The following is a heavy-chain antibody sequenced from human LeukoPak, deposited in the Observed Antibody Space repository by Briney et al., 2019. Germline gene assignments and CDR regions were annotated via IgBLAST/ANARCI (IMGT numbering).Heavy chain of an antibody. CDR1: GGTFSSYA. J-gene: IGHJ5*02. V-gene: IGHV1-69*13. D-gene: IGHD6-19*01. CDR2: IIPIFGTA. CDR3: ARDLEYRYSSGWFAFDP. Sequence: ASVKVSCKASGGTFSSYAISWVRQAPGQGPEWMGGIIPIFGTANYAQKFQGRVTITADESTSTAHMELSSLRSEDTAVYYCARDLEYRYSSGWFAFDPWGQGTLVTVSS.